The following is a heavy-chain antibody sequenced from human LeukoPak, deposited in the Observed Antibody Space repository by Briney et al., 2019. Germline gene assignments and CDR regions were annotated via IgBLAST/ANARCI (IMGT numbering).Heavy chain of an antibody. V-gene: IGHV1-69*02. CDR2: IIPILGIA. CDR3: ARVDGTTVTPYYYYGMDV. Sequence: SVKVSCKASGGTFSSYTISWVRQAPGQGLEWMGRIIPILGIANYAQKFQGRVTITADKSTSTAYMELSSLGSEDTAVYYCARVDGTTVTPYYYYGMDVWGQGTTVTVSS. D-gene: IGHD4-17*01. J-gene: IGHJ6*02. CDR1: GGTFSSYT.